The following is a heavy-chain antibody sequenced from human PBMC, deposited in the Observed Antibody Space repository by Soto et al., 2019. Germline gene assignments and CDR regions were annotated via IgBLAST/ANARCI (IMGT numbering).Heavy chain of an antibody. V-gene: IGHV1-69*06. J-gene: IGHJ6*02. CDR1: GGTFSSYA. CDR2: IIPIFGTA. D-gene: IGHD5-12*01. CDR3: ARGYRAAATSYYYGMDV. Sequence: GASVKVSCKASGGTFSSYAISWVRPAPGQGLEWMGGIIPIFGTANYAQKFQGRVTITADKSTSTAYMELSSLRSEDTAVYYCARGYRAAATSYYYGMDVWGQGTTVTVSS.